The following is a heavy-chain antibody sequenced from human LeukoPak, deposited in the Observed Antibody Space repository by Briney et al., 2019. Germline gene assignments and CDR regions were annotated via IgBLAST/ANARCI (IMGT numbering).Heavy chain of an antibody. CDR3: AKERGAYSYDYYFDY. V-gene: IGHV3-23*01. J-gene: IGHJ4*02. CDR2: ISGSGSST. D-gene: IGHD5-18*01. Sequence: GGSLRLSCAASGFAFSSYAMSWVRQAPGKGLEWVSAISGSGSSTYYADSVKGRFTISRDNSKNTLYLQMNSLRAEDTAVYYCAKERGAYSYDYYFDYWGQGTLVTVSS. CDR1: GFAFSSYA.